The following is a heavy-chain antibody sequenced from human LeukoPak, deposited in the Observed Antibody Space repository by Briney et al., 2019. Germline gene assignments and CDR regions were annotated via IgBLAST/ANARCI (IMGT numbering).Heavy chain of an antibody. CDR1: GYTFTSYV. V-gene: IGHV1-8*01. D-gene: IGHD3-3*01. CDR3: ARGRRHYDFWSGYYRNYYFDY. CDR2: MNPNSGNT. Sequence: ASVKVSCKASGYTFTSYVINWVRQATGQGLEWMGWMNPNSGNTGYAQKFQGRVTMTRNTTISTAYMELSSLRSEDTAVYYCARGRRHYDFWSGYYRNYYFDYWGQGTLVTVSS. J-gene: IGHJ4*02.